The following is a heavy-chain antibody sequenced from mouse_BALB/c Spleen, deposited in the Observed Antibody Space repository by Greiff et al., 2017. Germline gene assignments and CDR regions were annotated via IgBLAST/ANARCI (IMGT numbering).Heavy chain of an antibody. Sequence: VQLQQSGPELVKPGASVKMSCKASGYTFTSYVMHWVKQKPGQGLEWIGYINPYNDGTKYNEKFKGKATLTSDKSSSTAYMELSSLTSEDSAVYYCANSAVVAPYYAMDYWGQGTSVTVSS. CDR2: INPYNDGT. D-gene: IGHD1-1*01. V-gene: IGHV1-14*01. CDR1: GYTFTSYV. CDR3: ANSAVVAPYYAMDY. J-gene: IGHJ4*01.